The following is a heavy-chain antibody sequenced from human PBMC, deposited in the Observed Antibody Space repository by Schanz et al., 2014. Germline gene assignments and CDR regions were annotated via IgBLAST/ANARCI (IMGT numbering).Heavy chain of an antibody. D-gene: IGHD4-17*01. CDR1: GFGFSSYS. V-gene: IGHV3-48*01. J-gene: IGHJ3*02. CDR2: IRSSSTPI. CDR3: ARKMKLGVYGGKGHDSLDI. Sequence: VQLVESGGGVVQPGRSLRLSCAASGFGFSSYSMNWVRQAPGKGLEWVSYIRSSSTPIYYADSVKSRFTISRDNSRNTLYLQMNTLRAEDTAVYYCARKMKLGVYGGKGHDSLDIWGQGTMVTVSS.